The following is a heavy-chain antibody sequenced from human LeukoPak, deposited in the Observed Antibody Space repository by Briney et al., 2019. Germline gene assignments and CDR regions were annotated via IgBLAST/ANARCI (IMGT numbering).Heavy chain of an antibody. V-gene: IGHV3-23*01. J-gene: IGHJ1*01. Sequence: QSGGSLRLSCAASGFTFSSYAMSWVRQAPGKGLEWVSAISGSGGSTYYADSVKGRFTISRDNSKNTLYLQMNSLRAEDTAVYYCATYSSLNRREFQFWGQGTLLTVSS. CDR3: ATYSSLNRREFQF. CDR1: GFTFSSYA. D-gene: IGHD3-22*01. CDR2: ISGSGGST.